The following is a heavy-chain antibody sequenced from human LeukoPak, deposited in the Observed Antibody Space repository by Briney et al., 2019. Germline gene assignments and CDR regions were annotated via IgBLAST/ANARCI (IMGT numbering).Heavy chain of an antibody. J-gene: IGHJ4*02. CDR3: ASDFIVVAGQVSEY. V-gene: IGHV3-74*01. D-gene: IGHD6-19*01. Sequence: GGSLRLSCAASGFTFSNYWMHWVRQAPGKGLVWVSRINSDGSSTSYADSVKGRFTISRDNAKNTLYLQMNSLRAEDTAVYYCASDFIVVAGQVSEYWGQGTLVTVSS. CDR2: INSDGSST. CDR1: GFTFSNYW.